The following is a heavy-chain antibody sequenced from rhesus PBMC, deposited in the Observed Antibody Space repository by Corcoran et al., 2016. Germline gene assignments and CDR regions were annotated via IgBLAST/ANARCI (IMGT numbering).Heavy chain of an antibody. V-gene: IGHV1-111*02. CDR1: GYTFTDYY. J-gene: IGHJ4*01. CDR3: ATDGESYWYGYFDY. CDR2: VDPEDGEA. D-gene: IGHD2-21*01. Sequence: VQLVQSGAEVKKPGSSVKVSCKASGYTFTDYYMHWVRQAPGKGLEWMGRVDPEDGEAIHAQKFQDRVTVTADTSTDTAYMELSSLRSEDTAVYYCATDGESYWYGYFDYWGQGVLVTVSS.